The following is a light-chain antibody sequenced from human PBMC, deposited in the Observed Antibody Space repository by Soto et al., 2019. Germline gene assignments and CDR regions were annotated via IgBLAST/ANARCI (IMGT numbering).Light chain of an antibody. CDR1: SSDVGSYNS. CDR3: CSYAGSNTGV. V-gene: IGLV2-11*01. Sequence: QSALTQPRSVSGSPGQSVTISCTGVSSDVGSYNSVSWYQQHPGKAPKLIIYEVNKRPSGVPGRLSGSNSGNTASLTISGLQADDEADYYCCSYAGSNTGVFGGGTKLTVL. J-gene: IGLJ3*02. CDR2: EVN.